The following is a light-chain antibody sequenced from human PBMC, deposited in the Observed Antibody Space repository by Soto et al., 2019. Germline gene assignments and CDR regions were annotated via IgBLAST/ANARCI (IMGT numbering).Light chain of an antibody. J-gene: IGKJ1*01. V-gene: IGKV2-30*01. Sequence: DVVMTQSPLSLPVTLGQSASISCRSSQSIAYSDGYTYMNWFQQRPCQSPRRLSSLTSRRDSGVPDRFSVSWSCTDFTLTISRVEAEDVGIYYCMQSTHWPPTFGRGTTVEIK. CDR3: MQSTHWPPT. CDR1: QSIAYSDGYTY. CDR2: LTS.